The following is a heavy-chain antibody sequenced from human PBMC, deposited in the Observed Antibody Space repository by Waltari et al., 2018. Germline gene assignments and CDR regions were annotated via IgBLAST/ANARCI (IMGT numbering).Heavy chain of an antibody. CDR2: IQRDGSEE. D-gene: IGHD1-7*01. CDR3: AKNGGITGTIAY. V-gene: IGHV3-7*01. J-gene: IGHJ4*02. CDR1: GFSFSTSS. Sequence: EVQLVESGGGLVQPGGSLRLSCAASGFSFSTSSMNWVRQAPGKGREWVANIQRDGSEESYVDSVKGRFTISRDNAKNSLYLHMNSLRAEDTAVYYCAKNGGITGTIAYWGQGTLVTVSS.